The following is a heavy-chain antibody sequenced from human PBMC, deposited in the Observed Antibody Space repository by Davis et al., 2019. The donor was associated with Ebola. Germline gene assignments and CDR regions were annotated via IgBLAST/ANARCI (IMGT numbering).Heavy chain of an antibody. Sequence: SCAASGFTFSSYGMHWVRQAPGKGLEWVAVISYDGSNKYYADSVKGRFTISRDNSKNTLYLQMNSLRAEDTAVYYCAKGSAADDWGQGTLVTVSS. CDR2: ISYDGSNK. CDR1: GFTFSSYG. J-gene: IGHJ4*02. V-gene: IGHV3-30*18. CDR3: AKGSAADD. D-gene: IGHD6-13*01.